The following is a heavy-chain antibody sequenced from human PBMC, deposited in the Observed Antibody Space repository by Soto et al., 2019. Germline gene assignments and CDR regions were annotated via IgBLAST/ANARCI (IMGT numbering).Heavy chain of an antibody. CDR3: ARGGNIAVAGTAHIDY. D-gene: IGHD6-19*01. Sequence: GASVKVSCKASGGTFSSYTISWVRQAPGQGLEWMGRIIPILGIANYAQKFQGRVTMTTDTSTSTAYMELRSLRSDDTAVYYCARGGNIAVAGTAHIDYWGQGTLVTVSS. J-gene: IGHJ4*02. CDR2: IIPILGIA. V-gene: IGHV1-69*02. CDR1: GGTFSSYT.